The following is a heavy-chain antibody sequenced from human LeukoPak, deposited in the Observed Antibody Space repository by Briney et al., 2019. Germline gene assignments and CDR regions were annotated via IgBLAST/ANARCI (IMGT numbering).Heavy chain of an antibody. J-gene: IGHJ6*03. CDR1: GGSISSGSYY. CDR3: ARGGRLGYCSGGSCYSSYYYMDV. Sequence: PSQTLSLTCTVSGGSISSGSYYWSWIRQPAGKGLEWIGRIYTSGSTNYNPSLKSRVTISVDTSKNQFSLKLSSVTAADTAVYYCARGGRLGYCSGGSCYSSYYYMDVWGKGTTVTVSS. D-gene: IGHD2-15*01. CDR2: IYTSGST. V-gene: IGHV4-61*02.